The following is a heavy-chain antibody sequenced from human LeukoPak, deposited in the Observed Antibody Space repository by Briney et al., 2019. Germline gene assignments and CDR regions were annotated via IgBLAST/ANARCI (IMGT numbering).Heavy chain of an antibody. Sequence: ASVKVSCNASGGTFSSYAISWVRQAPAQGLEWMGGIIPIFGTANYAQKFQGRVTITADESTSTAYMELSSLRSEDTAVYYCARSGVCYFGCDWFDPWGQGTLVTVSS. CDR3: ARSGVCYFGCDWFDP. CDR1: GGTFSSYA. D-gene: IGHD2-21*02. CDR2: IIPIFGTA. V-gene: IGHV1-69*13. J-gene: IGHJ5*02.